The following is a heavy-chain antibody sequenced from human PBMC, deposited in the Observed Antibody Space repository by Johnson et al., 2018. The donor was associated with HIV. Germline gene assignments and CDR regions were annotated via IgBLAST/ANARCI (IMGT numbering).Heavy chain of an antibody. J-gene: IGHJ3*02. CDR3: AKQYSSSWYGNAFDI. CDR2: IRYDGSNK. D-gene: IGHD6-13*01. V-gene: IGHV3-30*02. CDR1: GFTFSSYG. Sequence: QVQLVESGGGVVQPGGSLRLSCAASGFTFSSYGMHWVRQAPGKGLEWVAFIRYDGSNKYYADSVKGRFTISRDNAKNSLYLQMNSLRAEDTALYYCAKQYSSSWYGNAFDIWGQGTMVTVSS.